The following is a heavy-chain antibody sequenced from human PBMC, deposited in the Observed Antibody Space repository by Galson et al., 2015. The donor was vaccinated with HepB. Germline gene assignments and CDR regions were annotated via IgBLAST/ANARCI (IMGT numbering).Heavy chain of an antibody. V-gene: IGHV1-18*01. CDR2: ISAYNGNT. CDR3: TRVSVVPAAIGWFDP. CDR1: GYTFTSYG. J-gene: IGHJ5*02. D-gene: IGHD2-2*02. Sequence: SVKVSCKASGYTFTSYGISWVRQAPGQGLEWMGWISAYNGNTNYAQKLQGRVTMTTDTSTSTVYMELRSLRSDDTAVYYCTRVSVVPAAIGWFDPWGQGTLVTVSS.